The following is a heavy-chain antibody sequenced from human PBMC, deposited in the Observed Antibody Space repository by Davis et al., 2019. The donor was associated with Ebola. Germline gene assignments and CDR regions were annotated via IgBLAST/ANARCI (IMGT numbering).Heavy chain of an antibody. D-gene: IGHD5-24*01. CDR1: GGSISSGGYS. Sequence: SETLSLTCTVSGGSISSGGYSWSWIRQPPGKGLEWIGYIYRSGSTTYNPSLKSRVTISVDTSKNQFSLKVSSVTAADTAVYYCARGKDGYNIYWGQGTLVTVSS. CDR2: IYRSGST. V-gene: IGHV4-61*08. J-gene: IGHJ4*02. CDR3: ARGKDGYNIY.